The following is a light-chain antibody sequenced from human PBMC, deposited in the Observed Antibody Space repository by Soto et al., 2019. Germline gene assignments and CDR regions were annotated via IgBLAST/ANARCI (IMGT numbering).Light chain of an antibody. CDR2: EVS. V-gene: IGLV2-8*01. J-gene: IGLJ1*01. CDR3: SSYAGSHTVRV. Sequence: QSALTQPPSASRSPGQSVTISRTGTSSDVGGYNYVSWYQQHPGKAPKLMIYEVSKRPSGVPDRFSGSKSGNTASLTVSGLQAEDEADYSWSSYAGSHTVRVFVPGTKVTV. CDR1: SSDVGGYNY.